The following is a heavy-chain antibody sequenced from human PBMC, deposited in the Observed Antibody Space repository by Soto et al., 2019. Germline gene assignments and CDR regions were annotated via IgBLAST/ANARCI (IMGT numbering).Heavy chain of an antibody. V-gene: IGHV3-23*01. Sequence: EVQLLESGGGLVQPGESLRLSCAASGFTFSSYAMSWVRQAPGKGLEWVSGINDSGGSTYYADSVKGRFTISRDNSKNTLFLQMNSLRAEDTAVYYCAKGSRAYYGSNNYYYFDSWGQGALVTVSS. CDR1: GFTFSSYA. CDR2: INDSGGST. D-gene: IGHD3-22*01. J-gene: IGHJ4*02. CDR3: AKGSRAYYGSNNYYYFDS.